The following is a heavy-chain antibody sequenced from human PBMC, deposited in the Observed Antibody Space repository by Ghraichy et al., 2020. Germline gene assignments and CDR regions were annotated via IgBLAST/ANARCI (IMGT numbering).Heavy chain of an antibody. CDR1: GFTFSSYS. D-gene: IGHD3-3*01. V-gene: IGHV3-21*01. Sequence: GGSLRLSCAASGFTFSSYSMNWVRQAPGKGLEWVSSISSSSSYIYYADSVKGRFTISRDNAKNSLYLQMNSLRAEDTAVYYCARGPYYDFWSGYYPYYFDYWGQGTLVTVSS. J-gene: IGHJ4*02. CDR2: ISSSSSYI. CDR3: ARGPYYDFWSGYYPYYFDY.